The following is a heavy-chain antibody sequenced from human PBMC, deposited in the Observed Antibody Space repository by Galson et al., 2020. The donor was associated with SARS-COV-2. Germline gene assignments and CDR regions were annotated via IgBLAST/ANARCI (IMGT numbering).Heavy chain of an antibody. CDR3: AREKITGSDSSGLLRGKWFDP. CDR2: IWYDGSNK. J-gene: IGHJ5*02. Sequence: GGSLRLSCAASGFTFSSYGMHWVRQAPGKGLEWVAVIWYDGSNKYYADSVKGRFTISRDNSKNTLYLQMNSLRAEDTAVYYCAREKITGSDSSGLLRGKWFDPWGQGTLVTVSS. D-gene: IGHD3-22*01. CDR1: GFTFSSYG. V-gene: IGHV3-33*01.